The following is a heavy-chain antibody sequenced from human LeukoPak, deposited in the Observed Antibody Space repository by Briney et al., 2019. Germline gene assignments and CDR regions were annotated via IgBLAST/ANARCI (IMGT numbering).Heavy chain of an antibody. CDR3: ARDGSGFYLYNYMDV. D-gene: IGHD6-25*01. V-gene: IGHV3-21*06. CDR1: GFTFTDYS. CDR2: ISTVSTYT. Sequence: PGGSLRLSCAPSGFTFTDYSMNWVRQAPGKGLEWVASISTVSTYTFYADSVKGRFSISRDNVRNLLYLQMSSLRAEDTAVYYCARDGSGFYLYNYMDVWGKGTTVTVSS. J-gene: IGHJ6*03.